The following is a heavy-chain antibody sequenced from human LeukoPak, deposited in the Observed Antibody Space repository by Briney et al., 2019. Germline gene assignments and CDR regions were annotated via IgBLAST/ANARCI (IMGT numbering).Heavy chain of an antibody. CDR3: ASRGYSYGSDAFDI. V-gene: IGHV1-18*01. CDR1: GYTFTSYG. CDR2: ISAYNGNT. J-gene: IGHJ3*02. Sequence: ASVKVSCKASGYTFTSYGISWVRQAPGQGLEWMGWISAYNGNTNYAQKLQGRVTMTTDTSTSTAYMELSSLRSEDTAVYYCASRGYSYGSDAFDIWGQGTMVTVSS. D-gene: IGHD5-18*01.